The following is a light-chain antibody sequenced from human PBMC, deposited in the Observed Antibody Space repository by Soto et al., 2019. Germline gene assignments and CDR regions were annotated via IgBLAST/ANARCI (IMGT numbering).Light chain of an antibody. CDR2: DTS. V-gene: IGKV3-11*01. CDR3: QHRSNWPPIT. CDR1: QSVSMY. Sequence: EIVLTQSPATLSLSPGETAALSCRASQSVSMYLAWYQQRPGQAPRLLIYDTSNRATGIPARFSARGFGTDFTLILSNLEPEDSAVYYCQHRSNWPPITFGQGTRLEIK. J-gene: IGKJ5*01.